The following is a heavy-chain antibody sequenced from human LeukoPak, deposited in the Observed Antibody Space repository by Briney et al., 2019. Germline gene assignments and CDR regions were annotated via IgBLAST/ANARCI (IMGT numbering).Heavy chain of an antibody. CDR2: ISYDGSNK. CDR3: ARDKNTAMAFDY. D-gene: IGHD5-18*01. J-gene: IGHJ4*02. CDR1: GFTFSSYA. Sequence: PGGSLRLSCAASGFTFSSYAMHWVRQAPGKGLEWVAVISYDGSNKYYADSVKGRFTISRDNSKNTMYLQMNSLRAEATAVYYCARDKNTAMAFDYWGQGTLVTVSS. V-gene: IGHV3-30*04.